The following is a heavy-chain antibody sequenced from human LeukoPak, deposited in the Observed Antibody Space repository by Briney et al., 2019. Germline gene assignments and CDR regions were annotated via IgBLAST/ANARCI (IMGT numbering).Heavy chain of an antibody. Sequence: PSETLSLTCAVYGGSFSGYYWSWIRQPPGKVLEWIGEINHSGSTNYNPSLKSRVTTSVDTSKKQFSLKLSSVTAADTAVYYCVTYYFDSSGPKKNYWGQGTLVTVSS. V-gene: IGHV4-34*01. CDR3: VTYYFDSSGPKKNY. CDR1: GGSFSGYY. D-gene: IGHD3-22*01. CDR2: INHSGST. J-gene: IGHJ4*02.